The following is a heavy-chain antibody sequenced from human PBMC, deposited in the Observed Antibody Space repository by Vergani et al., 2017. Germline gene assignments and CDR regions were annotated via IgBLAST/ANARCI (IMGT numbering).Heavy chain of an antibody. J-gene: IGHJ6*02. V-gene: IGHV3-33*01. CDR2: IWYDGSNK. Sequence: QVQLVESGGGVVQPGRSLRLSCAASGFTFSSYGMHWVRQAPGKGLEWVAVIWYDGSNKYYEDSVKGRFTISRDNSKNTLYLQMNSLRAEDTAVYYCASSKGDYYGMDVWGQGTTVTVSS. CDR1: GFTFSSYG. CDR3: ASSKGDYYGMDV.